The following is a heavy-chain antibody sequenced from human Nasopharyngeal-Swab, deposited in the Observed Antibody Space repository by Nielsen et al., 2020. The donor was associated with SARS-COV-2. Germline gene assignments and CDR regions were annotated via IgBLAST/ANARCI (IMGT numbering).Heavy chain of an antibody. CDR1: GGTFDDYD. CDR2: ISWDSGNI. CDR3: VKDNLLRAFDL. Sequence: LKITCEASGGTFDDYDIHWGRQAPGRGLEWVSGISWDSGNIGYADSVKGRFTISRDNAKNSLYLQMNSLRAEDTALYYCVKDNLLRAFDLWGQGTMVTVSS. J-gene: IGHJ3*01. V-gene: IGHV3-9*01. D-gene: IGHD2-15*01.